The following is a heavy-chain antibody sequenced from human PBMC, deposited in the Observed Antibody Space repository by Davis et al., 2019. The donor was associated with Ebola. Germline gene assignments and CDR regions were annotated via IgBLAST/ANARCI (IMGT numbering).Heavy chain of an antibody. Sequence: MPSETLSLTCNVSGDSISSYYWSWIRQPPGKGLEWIGYISYSGSTNYNPSLKSRVIMSTDTSKNQFSLKLSSVTAADTAVYYCARCGATPYGMDVWGQGTTVTVSS. CDR1: GDSISSYY. D-gene: IGHD5-12*01. V-gene: IGHV4-59*12. J-gene: IGHJ6*02. CDR3: ARCGATPYGMDV. CDR2: ISYSGST.